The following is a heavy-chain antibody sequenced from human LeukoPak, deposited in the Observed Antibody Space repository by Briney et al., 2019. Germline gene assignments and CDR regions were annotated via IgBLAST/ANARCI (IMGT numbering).Heavy chain of an antibody. D-gene: IGHD2-2*01. CDR3: AKDGAGSQSYCSSTSCYVDY. Sequence: QSGGSLRLSCAASGFTFSSYWMHWVRQAPGKGLVWVSRINSDGSSTSYADSVKGRFTISRDNAKNTLYLQMNSLRAEDTAVYYCAKDGAGSQSYCSSTSCYVDYWGQGTLVTVSS. CDR1: GFTFSSYW. V-gene: IGHV3-74*01. CDR2: INSDGSST. J-gene: IGHJ4*02.